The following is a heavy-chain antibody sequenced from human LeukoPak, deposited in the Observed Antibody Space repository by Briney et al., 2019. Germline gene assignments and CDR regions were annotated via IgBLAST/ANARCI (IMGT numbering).Heavy chain of an antibody. CDR2: IRYDGSNK. CDR3: VKGKHYYDSSGLPETFDY. D-gene: IGHD3-22*01. V-gene: IGHV3-30*02. Sequence: GGSLRLSCAASGFTFSSYGMHWVRQAPGKGLEWVAFIRYDGSNKYYADCVKGRFTISRDNSRNTVYLQMNSLRAEDTAIYYCVKGKHYYDSSGLPETFDYWGQGTLVTVSS. CDR1: GFTFSSYG. J-gene: IGHJ4*02.